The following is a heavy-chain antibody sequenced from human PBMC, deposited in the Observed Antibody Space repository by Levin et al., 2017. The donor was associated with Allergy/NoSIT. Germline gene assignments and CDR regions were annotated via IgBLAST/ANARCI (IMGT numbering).Heavy chain of an antibody. D-gene: IGHD6-13*01. CDR3: ARDRTNSWAFDY. Sequence: GESLKISCAASGFTLSSYGMHWVRQAPGKGLEWVAVISSDGRNKYYGDSVKGRFTISRDSSKNTLFLQMNSLRAEDTAVYYCARDRTNSWAFDYWGQGTLVTVSS. J-gene: IGHJ4*02. CDR1: GFTLSSYG. CDR2: ISSDGRNK. V-gene: IGHV3-30*03.